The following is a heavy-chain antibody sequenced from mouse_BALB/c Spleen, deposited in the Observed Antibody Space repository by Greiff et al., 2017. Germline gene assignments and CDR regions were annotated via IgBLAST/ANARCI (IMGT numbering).Heavy chain of an antibody. CDR1: GFTFSSYG. Sequence: DVMLVESGGDLVKPGGSLKLSCAASGFTFSSYGMSWVRQTPDKRLEWVATISSGGSYTYYPDSVKGRFTISRDNAKNTLYLQMSSLKSEDTAMYYCARTGGYAMDYWGQGTSVTVSS. CDR2: ISSGGSYT. J-gene: IGHJ4*01. CDR3: ARTGGYAMDY. V-gene: IGHV5-6*02.